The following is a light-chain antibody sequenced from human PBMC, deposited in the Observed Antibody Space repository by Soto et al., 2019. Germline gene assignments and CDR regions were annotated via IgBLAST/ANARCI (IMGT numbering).Light chain of an antibody. CDR1: NIGSKS. J-gene: IGLJ2*01. Sequence: SYELTQPPSVSVAPGKTARVTCGGNNIGSKSVHWYQQKPGQAPVLVIYYDSDRPSGIPERFSGSNSGNTATLTSSRVEAGDEADYYCQVWDSSRDVVFGGGTKLTVL. CDR3: QVWDSSRDVV. V-gene: IGLV3-21*04. CDR2: YDS.